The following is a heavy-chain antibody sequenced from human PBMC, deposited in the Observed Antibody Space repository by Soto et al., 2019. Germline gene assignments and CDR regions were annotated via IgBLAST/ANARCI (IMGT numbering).Heavy chain of an antibody. CDR2: INYSGGST. Sequence: EVQLLESGGGLVQPGGSLRLSCAASGFTFSNYAMTWVRQAPGKGREWVSTINYSGGSTYYADSVKGRFTVSRDNSKNTLYLQMNSLRAEDTAVYYCAKKFSYGSGTYLYYFDYWGQGTLVTVSS. V-gene: IGHV3-23*01. CDR1: GFTFSNYA. CDR3: AKKFSYGSGTYLYYFDY. D-gene: IGHD3-10*01. J-gene: IGHJ4*02.